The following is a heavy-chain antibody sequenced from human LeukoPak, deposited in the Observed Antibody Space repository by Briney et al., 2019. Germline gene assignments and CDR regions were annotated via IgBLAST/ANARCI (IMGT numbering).Heavy chain of an antibody. CDR1: GESSFSSYY. CDR2: INHSGYT. D-gene: IGHD3-22*01. V-gene: IGHV4-34*01. Sequence: SETLSLTCAVYGESSFSSYYWSWIRQTPGGTLEWIGEINHSGYTNYNPSLKSRVTLSIDTSKNQFSLRLNSVTAADTAVYYCSGQVVGNDYWGQGILVTVSS. J-gene: IGHJ4*02. CDR3: SGQVVGNDY.